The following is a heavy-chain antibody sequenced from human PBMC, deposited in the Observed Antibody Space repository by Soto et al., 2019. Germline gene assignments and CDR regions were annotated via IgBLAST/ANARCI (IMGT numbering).Heavy chain of an antibody. CDR1: GFTFSSYA. CDR2: ISGSGGSR. J-gene: IGHJ4*02. Sequence: EVQLLESGGGLVQPGGSLRLSCAASGFTFSSYAMSWVRQAPGKGLEWVSAISGSGGSRYYAYAVNGRFTISRDNSKNTLYLQMNSLRAGDTAVYYCANAPTLCQRLAYFDSWGQGTMVTVSS. CDR3: ANAPTLCQRLAYFDS. D-gene: IGHD6-25*01. V-gene: IGHV3-23*01.